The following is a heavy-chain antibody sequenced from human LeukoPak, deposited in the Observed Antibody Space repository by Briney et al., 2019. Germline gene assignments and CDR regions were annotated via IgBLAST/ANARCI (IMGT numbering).Heavy chain of an antibody. V-gene: IGHV3-20*04. J-gene: IGHJ4*02. Sequence: GGSLRLSCAASGFTFEDYDMNWVRQAPGKGLEWVSGIKWNGGSTGYADSERGRFTISRDNAKNSLYLQMNSLRAEDTALYYCARDRNDYDFWSGYSMSYFDYWGQGTLVTVSS. CDR2: IKWNGGST. CDR1: GFTFEDYD. D-gene: IGHD3-3*01. CDR3: ARDRNDYDFWSGYSMSYFDY.